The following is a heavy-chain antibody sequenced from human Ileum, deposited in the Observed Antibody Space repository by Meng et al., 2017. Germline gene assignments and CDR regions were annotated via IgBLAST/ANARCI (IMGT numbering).Heavy chain of an antibody. J-gene: IGHJ4*02. CDR2: ISPYNGNT. V-gene: IGHV1-18*01. D-gene: IGHD6-19*01. CDR3: ARGDSSNRGFDY. CDR1: GYTFTSSG. Sequence: QVQLVQCGAEVKKPGASVKVSCKASGYTFTSSGLSWVRQAPGQGLEWMGWISPYNGNTNYAQKVQGRLTVTTDTSTSTAYMELRSLRSADTAVYYCARGDSSNRGFDYWGQGTLVTVSS.